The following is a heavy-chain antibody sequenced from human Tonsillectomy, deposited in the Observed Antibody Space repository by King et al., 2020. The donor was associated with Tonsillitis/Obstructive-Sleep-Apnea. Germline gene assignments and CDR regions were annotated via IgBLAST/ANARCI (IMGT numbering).Heavy chain of an antibody. V-gene: IGHV3-74*01. J-gene: IGHJ6*04. CDR2: LNSGGNDP. D-gene: IGHD1-26*01. CDR1: GFTFSNPW. Sequence: VQLGESGGGLVQTGGSLRLSCEPSGFTFSNPWMHWARQAPGKGRVWVSRLNSGGNDPSYSDSVKGRFTISRENAKNTLYPQMNSLRAEDTGVYYCAREGMWSLDVWGKGTTVTVSS. CDR3: AREGMWSLDV.